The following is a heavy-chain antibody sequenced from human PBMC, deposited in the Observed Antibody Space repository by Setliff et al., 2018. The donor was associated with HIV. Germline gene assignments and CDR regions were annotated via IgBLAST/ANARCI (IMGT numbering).Heavy chain of an antibody. D-gene: IGHD4-17*01. Sequence: PSETLSLTCTVSGYSISSGYYWGWIRQPPGKGLEWIGSIYHSGSTYYNPSLKSRVTISVDTSKNQFSLKLSSVTAADTAVYYCGRLETGPATSAYGPFNSWGQGKMVTVSS. CDR1: GYSISSGYY. J-gene: IGHJ4*02. CDR2: IYHSGST. CDR3: GRLETGPATSAYGPFNS. V-gene: IGHV4-38-2*02.